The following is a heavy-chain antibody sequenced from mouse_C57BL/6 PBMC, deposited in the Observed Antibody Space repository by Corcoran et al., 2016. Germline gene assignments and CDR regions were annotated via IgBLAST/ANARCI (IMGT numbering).Heavy chain of an antibody. CDR1: GYTFTSYG. D-gene: IGHD1-1*01. J-gene: IGHJ2*01. CDR3: ARFITTVVVHDY. Sequence: QVQLQQSGAELARPGASVKLSCKASGYTFTSYGISWVKQRTGQGLEWIGEIYPRSGNTYYNEKFKGKATLTADKSSSTAYMELRSLTSEDSAVYFCARFITTVVVHDYWGQGTTLTGSS. V-gene: IGHV1-81*01. CDR2: IYPRSGNT.